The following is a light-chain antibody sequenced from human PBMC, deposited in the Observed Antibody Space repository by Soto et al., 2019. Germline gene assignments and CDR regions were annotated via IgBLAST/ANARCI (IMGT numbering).Light chain of an antibody. J-gene: IGKJ1*01. CDR3: QKYNSAPWT. CDR2: TAS. Sequence: DIQMTQSPSSLSASVGDRVTITCRASHDISTFLAWYQQKPGKVPKLLIYTASTLQSGVPSRFSGSGAGTDFTLTISSLQPEDVATYYCQKYNSAPWTFVQGTKVDIK. CDR1: HDISTF. V-gene: IGKV1-27*01.